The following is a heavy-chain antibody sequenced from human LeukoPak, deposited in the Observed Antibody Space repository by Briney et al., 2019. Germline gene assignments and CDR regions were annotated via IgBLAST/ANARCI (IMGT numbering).Heavy chain of an antibody. Sequence: ASVKVSCRASGYTFNTYGVTWVRQVPGQGFEWMGWISHYNGDTNYAQKFQCRVTMTTDTVTSTVFMELRSLRSDDTAVSFCARGGLSGIYGIDYWGQGTLVTVSS. CDR2: ISHYNGDT. J-gene: IGHJ4*02. CDR3: ARGGLSGIYGIDY. CDR1: GYTFNTYG. D-gene: IGHD1-26*01. V-gene: IGHV1-18*01.